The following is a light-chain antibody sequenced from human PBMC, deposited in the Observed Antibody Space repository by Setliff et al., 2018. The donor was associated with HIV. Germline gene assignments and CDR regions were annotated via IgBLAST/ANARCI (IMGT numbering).Light chain of an antibody. CDR3: SSYAGSDNLV. CDR2: EVN. J-gene: IGLJ2*01. Sequence: SVLTQPPSASGSPGQSVSISCTGASSDVGAYNYVSWYQQHPGRAPKLMIYEVNKRPSGVPDRFSGSRSGNTASLTVSELQAEDEADYYCSSYAGSDNLVFGGGTKVTVL. V-gene: IGLV2-8*01. CDR1: SSDVGAYNY.